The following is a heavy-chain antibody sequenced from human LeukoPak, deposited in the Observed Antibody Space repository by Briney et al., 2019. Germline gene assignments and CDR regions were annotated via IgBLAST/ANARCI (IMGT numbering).Heavy chain of an antibody. CDR1: GYSISSGYY. CDR2: IYHSGST. Sequence: SETLSLTCAVSGYSISSGYYWGWIRQPPGKGLEWIGSIYHSGSTYYNPSLKSRVTISVDTSKNQLSLKLSSVTAADTAVYYCARHRGFDYGDYELDYWGQGTLVTVSS. CDR3: ARHRGFDYGDYELDY. J-gene: IGHJ4*02. D-gene: IGHD4-17*01. V-gene: IGHV4-38-2*01.